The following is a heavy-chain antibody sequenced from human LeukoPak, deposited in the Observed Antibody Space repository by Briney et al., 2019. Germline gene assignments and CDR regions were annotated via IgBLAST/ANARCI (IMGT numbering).Heavy chain of an antibody. CDR3: ARDRSADSSGYYLPYYGMDV. Sequence: GGSLRLSCAASGFSFSNYGMHWVRQAPGKGLEWVAVIWYDGSNKYYADSVKGRFTISRDNSKNTLYLQMNSLRAEDTAVYYCARDRSADSSGYYLPYYGMDVWGQGTTVTVSS. J-gene: IGHJ6*02. V-gene: IGHV3-33*08. CDR1: GFSFSNYG. D-gene: IGHD3-22*01. CDR2: IWYDGSNK.